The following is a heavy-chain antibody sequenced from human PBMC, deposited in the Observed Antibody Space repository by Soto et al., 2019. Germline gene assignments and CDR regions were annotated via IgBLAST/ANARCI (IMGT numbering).Heavy chain of an antibody. J-gene: IGHJ4*02. D-gene: IGHD4-17*01. CDR1: GYTFTGYY. CDR2: INPNSGGT. Sequence: ASVKVSCKASGYTFTGYYMHWVRQAPGQGLEWMGWINPNSGGTNYAQKFQGWVTMTRDTSISTAYMELSRLRSDDTAVYYCARGSSYGDSGEVDYWGQGTLVTVSS. CDR3: ARGSSYGDSGEVDY. V-gene: IGHV1-2*04.